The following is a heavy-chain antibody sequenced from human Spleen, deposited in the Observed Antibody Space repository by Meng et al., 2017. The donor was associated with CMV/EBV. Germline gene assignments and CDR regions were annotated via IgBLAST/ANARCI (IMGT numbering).Heavy chain of an antibody. D-gene: IGHD3-3*01. Sequence: GGSLRLSCAASGFTFQSFTMTWVRQTPGKGLAWVSCISGSRDYIYYADSLMDRFTISRDNAKKSVYLQMNGLRVEDTAVYYCAREDSFGVDDRYCYAMDVWGQGTTVTVSS. CDR3: AREDSFGVDDRYCYAMDV. CDR1: GFTFQSFT. CDR2: ISGSRDYI. J-gene: IGHJ6*02. V-gene: IGHV3-21*01.